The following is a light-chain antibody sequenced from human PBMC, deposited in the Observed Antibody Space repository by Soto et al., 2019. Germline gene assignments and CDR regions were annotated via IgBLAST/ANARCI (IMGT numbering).Light chain of an antibody. V-gene: IGKV3-20*01. J-gene: IGKJ1*01. CDR2: GAS. CDR3: QQYGSSTT. CDR1: QSVSSTY. Sequence: ETVLTQSPGTLSLSPGERATLSCRASQSVSSTYLAWYQQKPGQAPRLLIYGASSRATGIPDRFSGSGSGTDFTLTISRLEPEDFAVYYCQQYGSSTTFGRGTKVEI.